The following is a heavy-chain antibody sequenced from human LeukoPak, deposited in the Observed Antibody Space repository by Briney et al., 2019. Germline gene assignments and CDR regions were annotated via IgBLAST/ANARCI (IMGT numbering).Heavy chain of an antibody. V-gene: IGHV4-4*02. CDR2: MYLGGTT. J-gene: IGHJ4*02. D-gene: IGHD6-19*01. CDR1: GGSISSLDL. Sequence: SETLSLTCIVSGGSISSLDLWSWLRQPPGKGLEWIGEMYLGGTTNFNPSLKSRVTILIDKSKNQLSLQLTSVTAADTAVYYCAGLEGRYSTDWFYFFDYWGQGALVTVSS. CDR3: AGLEGRYSTDWFYFFDY.